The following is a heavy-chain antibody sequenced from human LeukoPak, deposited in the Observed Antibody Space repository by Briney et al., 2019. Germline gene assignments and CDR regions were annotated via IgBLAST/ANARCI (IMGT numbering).Heavy chain of an antibody. J-gene: IGHJ4*02. CDR2: IKQDGSEK. Sequence: GSLRLSCAASAFTFSTYWMSWVRQAPGKGLEWVANIKQDGSEKYYVDSVKGRFTISRDNAKDSLYLQMNSLRAEDTAVYYCARARFSYGHYYFDYWGQGTLVTVSS. CDR3: ARARFSYGHYYFDY. D-gene: IGHD5-18*01. V-gene: IGHV3-7*04. CDR1: AFTFSTYW.